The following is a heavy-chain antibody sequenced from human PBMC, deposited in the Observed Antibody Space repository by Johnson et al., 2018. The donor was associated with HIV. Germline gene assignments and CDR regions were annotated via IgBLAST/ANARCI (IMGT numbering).Heavy chain of an antibody. CDR2: ISSSGSNI. CDR1: GFTFDDYG. J-gene: IGHJ3*02. CDR3: AVGQNAFDI. Sequence: VQLVESGGGVVRPGGSLRLSCAASGFTFDDYGMSWVRQAPGKGLEWVSYISSSGSNIYYADSVKGRFSISRDNAKNSLYLQMNSLRAEDTAVYYCAVGQNAFDIWGQGTMVTVSS. V-gene: IGHV3-48*04.